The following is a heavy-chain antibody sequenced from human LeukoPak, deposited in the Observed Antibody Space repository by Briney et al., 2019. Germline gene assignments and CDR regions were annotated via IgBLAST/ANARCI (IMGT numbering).Heavy chain of an antibody. J-gene: IGHJ4*02. D-gene: IGHD1-26*01. Sequence: ASETLSLTCAVSGYSLSNGFYWGWIRQPPGKGLEGIGSIFHTGNTYYNPSLKSRLTISVDTSKNQFSLQLRSVTAADTAVYYCARLRYSGSSLGAFDYWGQGTLVTVSS. CDR2: IFHTGNT. CDR1: GYSLSNGFY. V-gene: IGHV4-38-2*01. CDR3: ARLRYSGSSLGAFDY.